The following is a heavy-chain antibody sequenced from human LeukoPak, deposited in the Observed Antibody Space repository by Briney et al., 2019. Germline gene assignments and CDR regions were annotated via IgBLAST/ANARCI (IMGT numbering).Heavy chain of an antibody. Sequence: ASVKVSCKASGYTFTSYAMHWVRQAPGQRLEWMGWSNAGNGNTKYSQEVQGRVTITRDTSASTAYMELSSLRSEDMAVYYCARAYNHYDSSGYYLGYYFDYWGQGTLVTVSS. CDR3: ARAYNHYDSSGYYLGYYFDY. CDR2: SNAGNGNT. V-gene: IGHV1-3*02. CDR1: GYTFTSYA. J-gene: IGHJ4*02. D-gene: IGHD3-22*01.